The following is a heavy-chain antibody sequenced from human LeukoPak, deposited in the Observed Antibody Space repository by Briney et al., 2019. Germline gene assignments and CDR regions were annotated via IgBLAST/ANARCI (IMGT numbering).Heavy chain of an antibody. D-gene: IGHD2-15*01. CDR3: ARDLGVAST. Sequence: SGGSLRLSCAASGFTFSSYWMHWVRQAPGKGLVWVSHVNTDGSTTNYADSVKGRFTISRDNAKNTLYLQMNSLRAEDTAVYYCARDLGVASTWGQGTLVTVSS. CDR1: GFTFSSYW. CDR2: VNTDGSTT. J-gene: IGHJ5*02. V-gene: IGHV3-74*01.